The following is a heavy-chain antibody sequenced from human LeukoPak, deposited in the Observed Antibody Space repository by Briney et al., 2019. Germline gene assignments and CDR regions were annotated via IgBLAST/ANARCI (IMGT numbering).Heavy chain of an antibody. J-gene: IGHJ5*02. D-gene: IGHD6-19*01. V-gene: IGHV3-7*01. CDR2: IKQDGSEK. Sequence: PGGSLRLSCAASGFTFSSYWMSWVRQAPGKGLEWVANIKQDGSEKYYVDSVKGRFTISRDNAKNSLYLQMNSLRAEDTAVYYCAKDPQAVAGTNWFDPWGQGTLVTVSS. CDR1: GFTFSSYW. CDR3: AKDPQAVAGTNWFDP.